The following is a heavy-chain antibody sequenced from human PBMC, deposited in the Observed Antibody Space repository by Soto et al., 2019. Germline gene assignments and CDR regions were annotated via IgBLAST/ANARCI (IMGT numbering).Heavy chain of an antibody. J-gene: IGHJ3*02. V-gene: IGHV4-30-2*01. CDR3: ARTRFPDAFDI. CDR2: IYHSGST. D-gene: IGHD2-21*01. Sequence: PSETLSLTCAVSGGSISSGGYSWSWIRQPPGKGLEWIGYIYHSGSTYYNPSLKSRVTISVDRSKNQFSLKLSSVTAADTAVYYCARTRFPDAFDIWGQGTMVTVS. CDR1: GGSISSGGYS.